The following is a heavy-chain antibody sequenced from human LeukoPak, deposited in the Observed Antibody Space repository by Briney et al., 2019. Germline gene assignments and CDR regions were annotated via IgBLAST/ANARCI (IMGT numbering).Heavy chain of an antibody. CDR2: ISSSSSYI. D-gene: IGHD5-12*01. CDR1: GFTFSSYS. V-gene: IGHV3-21*01. CDR3: ASSGYDWAAFDI. Sequence: PGGSLRLSCAASGFTFSSYSMNWVRQAPGKGLAWVSSISSSSSYIYYADSVKGRFTISRDNAKNSLYLQMNSLRAEDTAVYYCASSGYDWAAFDIWGQGTMVTVSS. J-gene: IGHJ3*02.